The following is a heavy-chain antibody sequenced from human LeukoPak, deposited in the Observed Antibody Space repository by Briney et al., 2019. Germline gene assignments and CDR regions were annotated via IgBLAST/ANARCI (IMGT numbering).Heavy chain of an antibody. CDR3: ARGDYYGSPKVVAA. Sequence: ASVKVSCKASGYTFSNNDINWVRQAPGQGLEWIGWINPNSGDTNYAQKFQDRVTMTRDTSISTAYIELNFLRSDDTAVFYCARGDYYGSPKVVAAWGQGTLVTVSS. CDR2: INPNSGDT. D-gene: IGHD3-10*01. CDR1: GYTFSNND. V-gene: IGHV1-2*02. J-gene: IGHJ5*02.